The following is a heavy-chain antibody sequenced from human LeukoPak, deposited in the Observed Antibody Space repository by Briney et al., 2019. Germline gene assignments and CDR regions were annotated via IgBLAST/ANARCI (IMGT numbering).Heavy chain of an antibody. CDR1: GFTFSSYG. J-gene: IGHJ4*02. V-gene: IGHV3-30*02. CDR2: IRYDGSNK. D-gene: IGHD6-13*01. CDR3: AKGPGYSSSWYSDY. Sequence: PGGSLRLSCAASGFTFSSYGMHWVRQAPGKGLEWVAFIRYDGSNKYYADSVKGRFTISRDNSKNTLYLQMNSLRAEDTAVYYCAKGPGYSSSWYSDYWGQGTLVTVSS.